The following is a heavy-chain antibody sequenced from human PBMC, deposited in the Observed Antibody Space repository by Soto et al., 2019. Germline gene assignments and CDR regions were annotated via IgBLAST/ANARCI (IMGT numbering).Heavy chain of an antibody. CDR2: INPNSGGT. V-gene: IGHV1-2*04. D-gene: IGHD4-17*01. Sequence: ASVKVSCKASGYTFTGYYMHWVRQAPGQGLEWMGWINPNSGGTNYAQKFQGWVTMTRDTSISTAYMELSRLRSDDTAVYYCAIDHTVNYGMDVWGQGTTVTVSS. J-gene: IGHJ6*02. CDR1: GYTFTGYY. CDR3: AIDHTVNYGMDV.